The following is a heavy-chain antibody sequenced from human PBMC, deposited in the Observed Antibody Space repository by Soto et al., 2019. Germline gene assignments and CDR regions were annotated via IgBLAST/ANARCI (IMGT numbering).Heavy chain of an antibody. CDR1: GFTFSSYA. J-gene: IGHJ6*02. D-gene: IGHD3-10*01. Sequence: HPGGSLRLSCAASGFTFSSYAMHWVRQAPGKGLEWVAVISYDGSNKYYADSVKGRFTISRDNSKNTLYLQMNSLRAEDTAVYYCASDTMASYGMDVWGQGTTVTVSS. V-gene: IGHV3-30-3*01. CDR3: ASDTMASYGMDV. CDR2: ISYDGSNK.